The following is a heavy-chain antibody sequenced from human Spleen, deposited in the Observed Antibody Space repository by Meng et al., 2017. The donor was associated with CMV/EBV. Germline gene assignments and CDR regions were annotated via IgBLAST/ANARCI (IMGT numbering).Heavy chain of an antibody. Sequence: FSSYSMNWVRQGPVKGLEWVSSISSSSSYIYYADSVKCRFTISRDNAKNSLYLQMNSLRAEDTAVYYCARGGYCSSTSCYKPLDDFDYWGQGTLVTVSS. D-gene: IGHD2-2*02. CDR3: ARGGYCSSTSCYKPLDDFDY. J-gene: IGHJ4*02. CDR1: FSSYS. CDR2: ISSSSSYI. V-gene: IGHV3-21*01.